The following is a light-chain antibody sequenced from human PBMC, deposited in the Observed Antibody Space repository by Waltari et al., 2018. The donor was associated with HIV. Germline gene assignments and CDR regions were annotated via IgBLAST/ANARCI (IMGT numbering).Light chain of an antibody. J-gene: IGKJ2*01. CDR3: QQYHKWPET. CDR1: QTVHIY. V-gene: IGKV3-15*01. Sequence: ILMPQPPATLSVSPGGGATLSCRARQTVHIYLAWYQQKPGQSPRLLIYAASTRATDIPDRFSASGSGTEFTLTISSLQSEDFAVYFCQQYHKWPETFGQGTKLEIK. CDR2: AAS.